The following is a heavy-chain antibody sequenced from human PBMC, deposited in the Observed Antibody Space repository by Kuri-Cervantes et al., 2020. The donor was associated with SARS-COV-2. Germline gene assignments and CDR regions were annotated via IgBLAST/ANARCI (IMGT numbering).Heavy chain of an antibody. V-gene: IGHV3-33*08. CDR2: IWYDGSNK. D-gene: IGHD6-19*01. CDR3: ARAYSSGWYYYGMDV. J-gene: IGHJ6*02. Sequence: GESLKISCAASGFTFSSYGMHWVRQAPGKGLEWVAVIWYDGSNKYYADSVKGRFTISRDNSKNTLYLRMNSLRAEDTAMYYCARAYSSGWYYYGMDVWGQGTTVTVSS. CDR1: GFTFSSYG.